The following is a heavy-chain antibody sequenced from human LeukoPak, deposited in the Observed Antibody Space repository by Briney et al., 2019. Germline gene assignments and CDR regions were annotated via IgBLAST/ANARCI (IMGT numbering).Heavy chain of an antibody. CDR1: GYTFTGYY. CDR2: INPNSGGT. CDR3: ARDAQWLAGNWFDP. Sequence: GASVKVSCKASGYTFTGYYMHWVRQAPGQGLEWMGWINPNSGGTNYAQKFQGRVTMTRDTSISTAYMELSRLRSDDTAVYYCARDAQWLAGNWFDPWGQGTLVTVSS. J-gene: IGHJ5*02. D-gene: IGHD3-22*01. V-gene: IGHV1-2*02.